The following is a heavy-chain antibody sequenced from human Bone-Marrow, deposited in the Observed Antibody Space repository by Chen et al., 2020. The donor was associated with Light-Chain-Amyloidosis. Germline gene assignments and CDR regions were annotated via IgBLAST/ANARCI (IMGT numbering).Heavy chain of an antibody. D-gene: IGHD4-17*01. Sequence: QLQLQESGPGLVKPSETLSLTCTVSGGSISSSSYYCGWIRQPPGKGLEWIGSIYYSGSTYYNPSLKSRVTISVDTSKNQFSLKLSSVTAADTAVYYCARHVRVHGDSRWGQGTLVTVSS. J-gene: IGHJ4*02. CDR2: IYYSGST. CDR3: ARHVRVHGDSR. V-gene: IGHV4-39*01. CDR1: GGSISSSSYY.